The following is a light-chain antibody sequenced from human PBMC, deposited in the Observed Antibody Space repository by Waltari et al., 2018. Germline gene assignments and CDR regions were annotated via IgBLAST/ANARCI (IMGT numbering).Light chain of an antibody. J-gene: IGLJ3*02. CDR1: SSNIGSPYN. Sequence: QSVLTQPPSVSWAPGQRVTIPCTGSSSNIGSPYNVHWYQPLPGTAPKTLIYPYSRRPSGVPDRFSGSRSGTSASLAITGLRAEDEAEYYCQSYDSGVIALVFGGGTKVTVL. V-gene: IGLV1-40*01. CDR2: PYS. CDR3: QSYDSGVIALV.